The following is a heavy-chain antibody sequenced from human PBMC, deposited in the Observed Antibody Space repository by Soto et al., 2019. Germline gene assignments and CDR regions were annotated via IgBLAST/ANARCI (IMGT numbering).Heavy chain of an antibody. CDR1: VYPFPGSY. Sequence: ASVTVSCTASVYPFPGSYMHWVRQAPGQGLEWMGWINPNSGGTNYAQKFQGRVTMTRDTSISTAYMELSRLRSDDTAVYYCAIIGGMDVWGQGTKVTVSS. J-gene: IGHJ6*02. CDR2: INPNSGGT. D-gene: IGHD3-16*02. CDR3: AIIGGMDV. V-gene: IGHV1-2*02.